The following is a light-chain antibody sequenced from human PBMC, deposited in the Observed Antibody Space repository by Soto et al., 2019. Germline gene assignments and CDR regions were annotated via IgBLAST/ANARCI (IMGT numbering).Light chain of an antibody. CDR2: DAS. V-gene: IGKV1-5*01. Sequence: DIQMTQSPSTLSASVGDRVTITCRASQSISSWLAWYQQKPGKAPKLLIYDASSLESGVPSRFSGSGSGPEFTLTISSLQPDDFATYYCQQYNSPGTFGQGTKVEIK. J-gene: IGKJ1*01. CDR3: QQYNSPGT. CDR1: QSISSW.